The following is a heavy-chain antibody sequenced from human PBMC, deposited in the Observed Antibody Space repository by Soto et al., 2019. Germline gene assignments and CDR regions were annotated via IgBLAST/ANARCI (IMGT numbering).Heavy chain of an antibody. CDR2: ISYDESDK. J-gene: IGHJ4*02. CDR3: ANLAVAGESDY. Sequence: PGWSLRLSCAASGLTFRTSGMHWVRQAPGKGLEWVAFISYDESDKHYADSVKGRFTISRDNSKNTLYLQMNTLRPEDTAVYYCANLAVAGESDYWGQGTQVTVSS. V-gene: IGHV3-30*18. CDR1: GLTFRTSG. D-gene: IGHD6-19*01.